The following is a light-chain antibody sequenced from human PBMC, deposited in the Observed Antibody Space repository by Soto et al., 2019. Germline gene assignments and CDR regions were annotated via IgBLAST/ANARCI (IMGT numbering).Light chain of an antibody. CDR2: EVT. Sequence: QSVLTQPASVSWSPGQSITISCAGTRDDIGAYDYASWYQQHPGNAPKLLVYEVTNRPSGVSDRFSGSKSGNTASLTISGLQAEDEADYYCNSYTNSSAVVFGGGTKVTVL. CDR3: NSYTNSSAVV. J-gene: IGLJ2*01. CDR1: RDDIGAYDY. V-gene: IGLV2-14*01.